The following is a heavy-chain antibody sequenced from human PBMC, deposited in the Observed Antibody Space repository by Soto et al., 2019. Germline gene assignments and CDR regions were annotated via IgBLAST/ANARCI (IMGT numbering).Heavy chain of an antibody. V-gene: IGHV3-48*03. CDR1: GFTFSSYE. J-gene: IGHJ6*01. CDR2: ISSSGSTI. Sequence: EVQLVESGGGLVQPGGSLRLSCAASGFTFSSYEMNWVRQAPGKRLEWVSYISSSGSTIYYADSVKGRFTISRDNAKNSLYLQMNSLRAEDTAVYYCARASIVLMVYAPYYYGMDVW. D-gene: IGHD2-8*01. CDR3: ARASIVLMVYAPYYYGMDV.